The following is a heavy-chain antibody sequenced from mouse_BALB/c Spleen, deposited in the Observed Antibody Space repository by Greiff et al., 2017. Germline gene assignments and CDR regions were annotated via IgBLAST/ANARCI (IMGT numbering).Heavy chain of an antibody. J-gene: IGHJ3*01. CDR3: ARNLDYGSSRFAY. D-gene: IGHD1-1*01. CDR2: IWGGGST. V-gene: IGHV2-6-4*01. Sequence: VQLVESGPGLVAPSQSLSLTCTVSGFSLSRYSVPWVRQPPGKGLEWLGMIWGGGSTDYNSALKSRLSISKDNSKSQVFLKMNSLQTDDTAMYYCARNLDYGSSRFAYWGQGTLVTVSA. CDR1: GFSLSRYS.